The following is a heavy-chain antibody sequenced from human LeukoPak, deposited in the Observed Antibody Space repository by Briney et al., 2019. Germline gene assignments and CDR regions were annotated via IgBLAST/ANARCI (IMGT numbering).Heavy chain of an antibody. V-gene: IGHV1-18*01. CDR2: ISAYNGNT. J-gene: IGHJ5*02. D-gene: IGHD7-27*01. Sequence: ASVTVSCKASGGTFSSYAISWVRQAPGQGLEWMGWISAYNGNTNYAQKLQGRVTMTTDTSTSTAYMELRSLRSDDTAVYYCARAGPPPGWFDPWGQGTLVTVSS. CDR1: GGTFSSYA. CDR3: ARAGPPPGWFDP.